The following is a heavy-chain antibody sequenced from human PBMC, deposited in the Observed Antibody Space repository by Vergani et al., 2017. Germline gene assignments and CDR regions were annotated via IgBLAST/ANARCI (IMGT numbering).Heavy chain of an antibody. D-gene: IGHD3-3*01. Sequence: QVQLVGSGGGVVQPGRSLRLSCAASGFTFSSYGMHWVRQAPGKGLEWVAVIWYDGSNKYYADSVKGRFTISRDNSKNTLYLQMNSLRAEDTAVYYCARDEGQDFWSGHDAFDIWGQGTMVTVSS. V-gene: IGHV3-33*01. CDR2: IWYDGSNK. J-gene: IGHJ3*02. CDR3: ARDEGQDFWSGHDAFDI. CDR1: GFTFSSYG.